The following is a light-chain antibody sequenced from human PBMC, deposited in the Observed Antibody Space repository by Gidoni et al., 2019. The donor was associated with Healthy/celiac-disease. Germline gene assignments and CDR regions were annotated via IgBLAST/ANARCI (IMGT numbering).Light chain of an antibody. CDR2: YDD. J-gene: IGLJ2*01. Sequence: QSVLTQPPSVSEAPRQRVTISCSGSSSNIGNNAVNWYQPPPGKAPKLLIYYDDLLPSGVSDRFSGSKSGTSASLAISGLQSEDEADYYCAAWDDSLNEGVFGGGTKLTVL. V-gene: IGLV1-36*01. CDR1: SSNIGNNA. CDR3: AAWDDSLNEGV.